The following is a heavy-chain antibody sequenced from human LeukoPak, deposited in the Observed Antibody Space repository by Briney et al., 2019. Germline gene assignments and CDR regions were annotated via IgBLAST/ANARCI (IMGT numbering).Heavy chain of an antibody. J-gene: IGHJ4*02. CDR1: GYSLTELS. CDR3: ATGDYGGIYFDS. Sequence: ASVKVSCRVSGYSLTELSIHWVRQRPGEGLEWMGGFDRENGETLYSRDFEGRVTMTEDASLATAYLHLSSLRSDDTAVYYCATGDYGGIYFDSWGQGTLLIVSS. CDR2: FDRENGET. V-gene: IGHV1-24*01. D-gene: IGHD4-23*01.